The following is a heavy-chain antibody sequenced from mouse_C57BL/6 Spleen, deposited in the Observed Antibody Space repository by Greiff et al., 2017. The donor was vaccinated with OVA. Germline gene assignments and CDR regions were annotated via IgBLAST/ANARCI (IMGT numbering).Heavy chain of an antibody. CDR3: ARRGSGTGVYYAMDY. D-gene: IGHD3-3*01. V-gene: IGHV1-18*01. J-gene: IGHJ4*01. CDR1: GYTFTDYN. CDR2: INPNNGGT. Sequence: EVKLKQSGPELVKPGASVKIPCKASGYTFTDYNMDWVKQSHGKSLEWIGDINPNNGGTIYNQKFKGKATLTVDKSSSTAYMELRSLTSEDTAVYYCARRGSGTGVYYAMDYWGQGTSVTVSS.